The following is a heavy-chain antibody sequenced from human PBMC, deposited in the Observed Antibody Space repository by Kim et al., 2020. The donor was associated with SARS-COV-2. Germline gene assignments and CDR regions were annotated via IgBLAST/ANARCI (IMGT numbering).Heavy chain of an antibody. D-gene: IGHD3-16*01. CDR2: ISSSGYTE. CDR1: AFTFSSYE. J-gene: IGHJ4*02. V-gene: IGHV3-48*03. CDR3: HQVAVGYHYATFGFGG. Sequence: GGSLRLSCVDSAFTFSSYEMNWVRQAPGKGLEWISYISSSGYTEYYADSVKGRFTISRDNAKNTLYLQMKSLRAEDTAVYYCHQVAVGYHYATFGFGGWDQGSLVIVSS.